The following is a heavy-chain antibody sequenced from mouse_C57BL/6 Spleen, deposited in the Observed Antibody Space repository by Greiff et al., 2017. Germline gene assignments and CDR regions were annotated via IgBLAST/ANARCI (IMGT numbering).Heavy chain of an antibody. D-gene: IGHD1-1*01. J-gene: IGHJ3*01. CDR3: ARSHYYGSRPWFAY. CDR1: GYTFTDYY. CDR2: IYPGSGNT. Sequence: QVQLKQSGAELVRPGASVKLSCKASGYTFTDYYINWVKQRPGQGLEWIARIYPGSGNTYYNEKFKGKATLTAEKSSSTAYMQLSSLTSEDSAVYFCARSHYYGSRPWFAYWGQGTLVTVSA. V-gene: IGHV1-76*01.